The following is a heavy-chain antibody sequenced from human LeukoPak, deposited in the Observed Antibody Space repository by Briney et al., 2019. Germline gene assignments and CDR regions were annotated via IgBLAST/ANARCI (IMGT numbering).Heavy chain of an antibody. CDR3: ATIYGYSDY. V-gene: IGHV3-74*01. J-gene: IGHJ4*02. CDR1: GFTFSTYW. CDR2: INNDGSRT. D-gene: IGHD5-18*01. Sequence: PGGSLRLSCAASGFTFSTYWMHWVRQAPGKGLVWVSRINNDGSRTNYADSVKGRFTISRDNAKNTLYLRMNSLRAEDTAVYYCATIYGYSDYWGQGTLDTVSS.